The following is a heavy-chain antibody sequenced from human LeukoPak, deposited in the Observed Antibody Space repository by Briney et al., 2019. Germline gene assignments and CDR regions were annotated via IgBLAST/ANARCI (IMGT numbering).Heavy chain of an antibody. J-gene: IGHJ4*02. V-gene: IGHV1-2*02. CDR1: GYTFTGYY. Sequence: ASVKVSCKASGYTFTGYYMHWVRQAPGQGLEWMGWINPNSGGTNYAQKFQGRVTMTRNTSISTAYMELSSLRSEDTAVYYCARALRGRFDYWGQGTLVTVSS. CDR3: ARALRGRFDY. D-gene: IGHD3-16*01. CDR2: INPNSGGT.